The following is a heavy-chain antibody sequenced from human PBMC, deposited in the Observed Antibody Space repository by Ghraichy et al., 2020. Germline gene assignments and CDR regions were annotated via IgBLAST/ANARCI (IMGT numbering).Heavy chain of an antibody. D-gene: IGHD2-2*01. Sequence: GGSLRLSCAASGFTFSSYAMSWVRQAPGKGLEWVSSISASGSRTYYADSVKGRFTISRDDSKNTLYLQMNSLRAEDTAVYYCAKSPSPVHVPYFDYWGQGPLVNVSS. CDR1: GFTFSSYA. J-gene: IGHJ4*02. CDR2: ISASGSRT. CDR3: AKSPSPVHVPYFDY. V-gene: IGHV3-23*01.